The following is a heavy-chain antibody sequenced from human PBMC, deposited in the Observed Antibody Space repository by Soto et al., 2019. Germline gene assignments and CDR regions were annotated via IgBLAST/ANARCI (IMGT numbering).Heavy chain of an antibody. CDR2: IYYSGTT. CDR3: ARDMKFENAGGYCYYGMDV. J-gene: IGHJ6*02. Sequence: QVQLQESGPGLVKPSQTLSLTCTVSGGSISSGPNYWSWIRQHPGERLDWIGYIYYSGTTYYNPSLQRRVTRSLDASRNQFPLNLNSGTAADTAVYYCARDMKFENAGGYCYYGMDVWGQGPTVTVSS. CDR1: GGSISSGPNY. V-gene: IGHV4-31*03. D-gene: IGHD1-1*01.